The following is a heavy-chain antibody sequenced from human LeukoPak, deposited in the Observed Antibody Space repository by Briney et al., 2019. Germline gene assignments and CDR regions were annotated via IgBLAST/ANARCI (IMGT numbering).Heavy chain of an antibody. CDR1: GFTFSSYS. J-gene: IGHJ4*02. D-gene: IGHD3-22*01. CDR3: ARVFCYDSCGLLYYFDY. V-gene: IGHV3-21*01. Sequence: GGSLRLSCAASGFTFSSYSMNWVRQAPGKGLEWVSSISSSSSYIYYADSVKGRFTISRDNAKNSLYLQMNSLRAEDTAVYYCARVFCYDSCGLLYYFDYRGQGTLVTVSS. CDR2: ISSSSSYI.